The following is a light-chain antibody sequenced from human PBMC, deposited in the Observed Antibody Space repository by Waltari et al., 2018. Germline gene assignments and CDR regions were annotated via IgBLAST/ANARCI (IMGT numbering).Light chain of an antibody. CDR1: EDINTW. V-gene: IGKV1-5*01. CDR3: QHYKNFPLT. J-gene: IGKJ4*01. CDR2: DAA. Sequence: DVQMTQSPSTLSASVGDRVTITCRASEDINTWLAWYPQKPGKAPKLRISDAASLKSGVPSRFSGSGSGTDFTLTITSMQPDDFATYYCQHYKNFPLTFGGGTNVEV.